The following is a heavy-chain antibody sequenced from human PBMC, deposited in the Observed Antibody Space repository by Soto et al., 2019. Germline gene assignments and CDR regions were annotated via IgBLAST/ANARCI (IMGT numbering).Heavy chain of an antibody. CDR2: IVVGSGNT. V-gene: IGHV1-58*01. D-gene: IGHD5-12*01. CDR3: ARGNTGYGDFDY. CDR1: GFTFTSSA. J-gene: IGHJ4*02. Sequence: SVKVSCKASGFTFTSSAVQWVRQARGQRLEWIGWIVVGSGNTNYAQKFQERVTITRDMSTSTAYMELSSLGAEDTAVYYCARGNTGYGDFDYWGQGTLVTVSS.